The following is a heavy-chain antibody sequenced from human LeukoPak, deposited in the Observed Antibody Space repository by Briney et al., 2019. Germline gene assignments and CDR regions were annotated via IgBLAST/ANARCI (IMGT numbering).Heavy chain of an antibody. CDR1: GFTFTSYW. V-gene: IGHV3-7*03. CDR2: IKDGGSVK. J-gene: IGHJ4*02. D-gene: IGHD3-10*02. Sequence: SGGSLRLSCAASGFTFTSYWMSWVRQAPGKGLEWVASIKDGGSVKYYVDSVKGRFTISRDNAKNSLHLQMDSLRAEDTAVYYCARIQLFHGDFDYWGQGTPVTVSS. CDR3: ARIQLFHGDFDY.